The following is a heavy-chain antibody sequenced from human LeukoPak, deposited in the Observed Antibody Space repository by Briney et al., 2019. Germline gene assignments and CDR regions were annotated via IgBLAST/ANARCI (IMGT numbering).Heavy chain of an antibody. V-gene: IGHV7-4-1*02. CDR3: ARDKLLRGSSSFDS. Sequence: ASVKVSFTASGYTFSNHAMNWVRQAPGQGLEWLGWVNTNTGSPTYVQGFTGQFVFSLDTSASTAYLQISSLKTEDTAVYYCARDKLLRGSSSFDSWGQGTLVTVSS. CDR1: GYTFSNHA. J-gene: IGHJ4*02. D-gene: IGHD6-6*01. CDR2: VNTNTGSP.